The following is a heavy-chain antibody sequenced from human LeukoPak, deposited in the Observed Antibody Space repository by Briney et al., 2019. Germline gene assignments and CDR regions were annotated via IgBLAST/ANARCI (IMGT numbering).Heavy chain of an antibody. V-gene: IGHV1-3*01. CDR1: GYTFINYA. CDR2: INPGNGDT. J-gene: IGHJ6*02. Sequence: ASVKVSCKGSGYTFINYAVHWVCQAPGQRLEWLGWINPGNGDTKYSQNFQGRVTVTSDTSAATAYVELNSLTSEDTAVYYCARERWHCRVNCYSVYYYALDVWGQGTTVTVSS. D-gene: IGHD2-15*01. CDR3: ARERWHCRVNCYSVYYYALDV.